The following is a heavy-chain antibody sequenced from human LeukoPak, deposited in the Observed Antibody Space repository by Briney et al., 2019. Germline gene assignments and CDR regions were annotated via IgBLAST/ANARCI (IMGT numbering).Heavy chain of an antibody. CDR1: DFIFA. J-gene: IGHJ4*02. V-gene: IGHV3-23*01. CDR3: VRMRGPERRHCFDY. CDR2: INGRGDDS. Sequence: PGGSLRLSCVVSDFIFAVSWVRQAPGRGLEWISTINGRGDDSFHADSVKGRFTISRDTSKNTLYLHMSSLRAADTAMYFCVRMRGPERRHCFDYWSQGALLIVSS. D-gene: IGHD1-1*01.